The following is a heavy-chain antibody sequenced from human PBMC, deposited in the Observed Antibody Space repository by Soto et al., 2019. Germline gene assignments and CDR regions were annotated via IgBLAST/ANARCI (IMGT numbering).Heavy chain of an antibody. CDR1: GYTFTSYG. J-gene: IGHJ4*02. V-gene: IGHV1-18*01. D-gene: IGHD6-6*01. CDR2: ISAYNGNT. CDR3: ARVGWKYKQLVPRSETPIDY. Sequence: ASVKVSCKASGYTFTSYGISWVRQAPGQGLEWMGWISAYNGNTNYAQKLQGRVTMTTDTSTSTAYMELRSLRSDDTAVYYCARVGWKYKQLVPRSETPIDYWGQGTLVTVSS.